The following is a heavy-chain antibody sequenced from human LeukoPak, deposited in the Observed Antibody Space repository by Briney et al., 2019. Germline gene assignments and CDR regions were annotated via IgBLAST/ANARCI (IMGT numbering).Heavy chain of an antibody. J-gene: IGHJ4*02. Sequence: TGGSLRLSCITSGFTSCDYAMSWVRQAPGKGLEWLGFIRSRGEGGTTEYAASVNGRFTISRDESKGIAYLQMNSLKTEDTAVYYCTREGENYGNDYWGQGTLVTVSS. CDR1: GFTSCDYA. CDR3: TREGENYGNDY. D-gene: IGHD3-10*01. V-gene: IGHV3-49*04. CDR2: IRSRGEGGTT.